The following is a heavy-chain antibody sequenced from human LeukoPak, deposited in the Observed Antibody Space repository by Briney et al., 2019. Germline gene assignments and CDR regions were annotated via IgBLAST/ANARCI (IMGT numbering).Heavy chain of an antibody. D-gene: IGHD2-2*01. Sequence: PSETLSLTCAVYGGSFSGYYWSWIRQPPGKGLEWIGEINHSGSTNYIPSLKSRVTISVDTSKNQFSLKLSSVTAADTAVYYCASLWPYQLSAFDIWGQGTMVTVSS. V-gene: IGHV4-34*01. CDR1: GGSFSGYY. CDR3: ASLWPYQLSAFDI. CDR2: INHSGST. J-gene: IGHJ3*02.